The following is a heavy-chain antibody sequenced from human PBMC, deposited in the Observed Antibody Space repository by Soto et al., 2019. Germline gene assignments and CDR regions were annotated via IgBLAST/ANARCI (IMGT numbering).Heavy chain of an antibody. V-gene: IGHV4-34*01. D-gene: IGHD3-10*01. Sequence: SETLSLTCAVYGGSFSGYYWSWIRQPPGKGLEWIGEINHSGSTNYNPSLKSRVTISVDTSKNQFSLKLSSVTAADTAVYYCARGPRYYYGSGSYYYYGMDVWGQGTTVTVSS. CDR3: ARGPRYYYGSGSYYYYGMDV. CDR2: INHSGST. CDR1: GGSFSGYY. J-gene: IGHJ6*02.